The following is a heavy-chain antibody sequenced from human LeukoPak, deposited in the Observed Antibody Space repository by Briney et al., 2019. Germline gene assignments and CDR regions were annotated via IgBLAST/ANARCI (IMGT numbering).Heavy chain of an antibody. CDR1: GYTFTSYW. D-gene: IGHD3-10*01. V-gene: IGHV5-51*01. CDR3: ARHLGLYGSGSYSGYMDV. J-gene: IGHJ6*03. Sequence: GESLQISCKASGYTFTSYWIAWVRQKPGKGLEWMGMIYPGDSDTTYRPSFQGHVTISADKSISTAYLQWSSLKASDTAMYYCARHLGLYGSGSYSGYMDVWGKGTTVTISS. CDR2: IYPGDSDT.